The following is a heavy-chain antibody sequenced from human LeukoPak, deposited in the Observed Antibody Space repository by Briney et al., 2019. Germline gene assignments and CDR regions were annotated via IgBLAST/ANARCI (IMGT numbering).Heavy chain of an antibody. CDR3: ARVFSDGTGYYDSGYYYYYMDV. J-gene: IGHJ6*03. D-gene: IGHD3/OR15-3a*01. CDR2: IYPGDSDT. V-gene: IGHV5-51*01. Sequence: HGESLKISCKGSGDDLVTYWIAWVRQMPGKGLEWMGIIYPGDSDTRYSPSFQGQVTISADKSISTAYLQWSSLKASDTAMYYCARVFSDGTGYYDSGYYYYYMDVWGKGTTVTVSS. CDR1: GDDLVTYW.